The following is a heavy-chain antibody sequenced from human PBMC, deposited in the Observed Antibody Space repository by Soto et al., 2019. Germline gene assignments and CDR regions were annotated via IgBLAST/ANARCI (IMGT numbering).Heavy chain of an antibody. V-gene: IGHV4-59*12. CDR3: ARAPKYYDYVWGSYRHGGNFDY. CDR1: GDSISSYY. CDR2: IYHGGST. Sequence: ASETLSLTCTVSGDSISSYYWSWFRQPPGKGLEWIGYIYHGGSTNYNPSLESRVTLSLDASKNQFSLKLSSVTAADTAVYYCARAPKYYDYVWGSYRHGGNFDYWGQGTLVTVSS. D-gene: IGHD3-16*02. J-gene: IGHJ4*02.